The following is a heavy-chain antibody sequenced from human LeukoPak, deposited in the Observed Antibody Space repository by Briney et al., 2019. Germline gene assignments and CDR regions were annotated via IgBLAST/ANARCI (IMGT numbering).Heavy chain of an antibody. Sequence: PGGSLRLSCAASGFTFSSYWMSWVRQAPGKGLEWVANIKQDGSEKYYVDSVKGRFTISRDNSKNTLYLQMNSLRAEDTAVYYCARGASGTKYYFDYWGQGTLVTVSS. D-gene: IGHD1-26*01. CDR2: IKQDGSEK. V-gene: IGHV3-7*01. J-gene: IGHJ4*02. CDR3: ARGASGTKYYFDY. CDR1: GFTFSSYW.